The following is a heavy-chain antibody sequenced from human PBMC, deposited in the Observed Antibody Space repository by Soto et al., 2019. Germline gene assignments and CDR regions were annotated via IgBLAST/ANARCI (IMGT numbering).Heavy chain of an antibody. Sequence: TSETLSLTCTVSGGSISSYYWSWIRQPPGKGLEWIGYIYYGGSTNYNPSLKSRVTISVDTSKNQFSLKLSSVTAADTAVYYCAIRHSSSSDWGQGTLVTVSS. CDR2: IYYGGST. D-gene: IGHD6-6*01. V-gene: IGHV4-59*12. CDR1: GGSISSYY. CDR3: AIRHSSSSD. J-gene: IGHJ4*02.